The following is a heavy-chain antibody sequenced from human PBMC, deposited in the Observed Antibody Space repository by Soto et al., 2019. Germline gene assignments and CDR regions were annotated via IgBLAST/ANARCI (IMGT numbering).Heavy chain of an antibody. CDR2: INPNSGGT. CDR3: ARFPFYYDSSGYHFDP. J-gene: IGHJ5*02. V-gene: IGHV1-2*02. CDR1: GYTFTCYY. D-gene: IGHD3-22*01. Sequence: ASVKGSCKASGYTFTCYYMHWVRQAPGQGLEWMGWINPNSGGTNYAQKLQGRVTMTTDTSTSTAYMELRSLRSDDTAVYYCARFPFYYDSSGYHFDPWGQGTLVTVSS.